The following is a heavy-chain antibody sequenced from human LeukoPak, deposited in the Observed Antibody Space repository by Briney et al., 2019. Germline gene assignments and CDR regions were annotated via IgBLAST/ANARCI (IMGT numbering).Heavy chain of an antibody. CDR3: ARDEEQLALDY. CDR2: INPNSGGT. CDR1: GYTFTGYY. Sequence: ASVKVSFKASGYTFTGYYMHWVRQAPGQGRELMGWINPNSGGTNYAQKFQGRVTMTRDTSISTAYMELSRLRSDDTAVYYCARDEEQLALDYWGQGTLVTVSS. V-gene: IGHV1-2*02. J-gene: IGHJ4*02. D-gene: IGHD6-13*01.